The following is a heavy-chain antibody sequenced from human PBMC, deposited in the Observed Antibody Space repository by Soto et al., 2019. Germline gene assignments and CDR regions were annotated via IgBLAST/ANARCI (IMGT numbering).Heavy chain of an antibody. CDR1: GLTFSSSS. V-gene: IGHV3-30-3*01. Sequence: GGSLRLSCTVSGLTFSSSSVHWVRQAPGKGLEWVAVISENGDRQYSTDSVRGRFLVSRDTFNNTIYLQMNSLRPEDTGEYFCARRLAPSVSALGYWGQGALVTVSS. J-gene: IGHJ4*02. CDR3: ARRLAPSVSALGY. CDR2: ISENGDRQ. D-gene: IGHD1-26*01.